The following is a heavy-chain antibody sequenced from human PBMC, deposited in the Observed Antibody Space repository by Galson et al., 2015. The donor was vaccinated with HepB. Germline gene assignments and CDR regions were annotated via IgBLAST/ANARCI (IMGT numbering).Heavy chain of an antibody. CDR3: AKKAYAGDYQLPPIYYFDY. J-gene: IGHJ4*02. D-gene: IGHD2-2*01. Sequence: LRLSCAASGFTFSSYAMSWVRQAPGKGLEWVSAISGSGGSTYYADSVKGRFTISRDNSKNTLYLQMNSLRAEDTAVYYCAKKAYAGDYQLPPIYYFDYWGQGTLVTVSS. CDR2: ISGSGGST. V-gene: IGHV3-23*01. CDR1: GFTFSSYA.